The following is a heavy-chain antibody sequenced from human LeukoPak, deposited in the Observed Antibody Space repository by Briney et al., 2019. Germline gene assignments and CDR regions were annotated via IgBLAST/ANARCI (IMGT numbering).Heavy chain of an antibody. CDR2: ISSSGSTI. V-gene: IGHV3-48*04. CDR1: GFTVSSNF. J-gene: IGHJ6*04. CDR3: AELGITMIGGV. D-gene: IGHD3-10*02. Sequence: GGSLRLSCTASGFTVSSNFMNWVRQAPGKGLEWVSYISSSGSTIYYADSVKGRFTISRDNAKNSLYLQMNSLRAEDTAVYYCAELGITMIGGVWGKGTTVTISS.